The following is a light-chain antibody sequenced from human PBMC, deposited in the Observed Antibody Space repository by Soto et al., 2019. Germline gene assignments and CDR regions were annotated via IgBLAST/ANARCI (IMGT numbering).Light chain of an antibody. Sequence: QSVLTQPPAASGAPGQSVAISCTGTRSDVGGYNYVSWYQQNPGKAPKVMIYEVSKRPSGVPDRFSGSKSGNTASLTVSGLQAEAEAAYDCNSYAGNNNWVFGGGTKLTVL. CDR1: RSDVGGYNY. CDR2: EVS. V-gene: IGLV2-8*01. J-gene: IGLJ3*02. CDR3: NSYAGNNNWV.